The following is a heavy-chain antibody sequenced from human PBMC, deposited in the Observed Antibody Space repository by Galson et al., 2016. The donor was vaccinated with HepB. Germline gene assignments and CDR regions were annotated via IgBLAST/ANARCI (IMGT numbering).Heavy chain of an antibody. D-gene: IGHD3-22*01. CDR3: EAYYDGSIYYGMDV. CDR1: GFTFSMYW. V-gene: IGHV4-39*01. Sequence: LRLSCAASGFTFSMYWMSWVRQAPGKGLEWIGSVYYLGNTFYNPSLKSRVTISVDTSKNQFSLKLSSVTAADTAVYYCEAYYDGSIYYGMDVWGQGTTVVVSS. CDR2: VYYLGNT. J-gene: IGHJ6*02.